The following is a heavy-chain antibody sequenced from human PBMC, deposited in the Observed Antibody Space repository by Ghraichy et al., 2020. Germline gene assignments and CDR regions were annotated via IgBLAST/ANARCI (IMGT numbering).Heavy chain of an antibody. CDR3: VKGGYSSSWSLFDY. Sequence: GESLNISCSASGFTFSSYSMHWVRQAPGKGLEYVSAISSNGGSTYYAASVKGRFTISRDNSKTTLSLQMSSLRAEDTAVYYCVKGGYSSSWSLFDYWGQGTLVTVSS. J-gene: IGHJ4*02. CDR1: GFTFSSYS. D-gene: IGHD6-13*01. CDR2: ISSNGGST. V-gene: IGHV3-64D*06.